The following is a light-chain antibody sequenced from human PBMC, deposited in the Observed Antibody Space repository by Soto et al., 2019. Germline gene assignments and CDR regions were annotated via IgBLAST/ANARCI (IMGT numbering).Light chain of an antibody. V-gene: IGLV2-8*01. CDR1: SSDDGGYNY. CDR2: EVS. Sequence: TQPPSASGSPGQSVTISCTGTSSDDGGYNYVSWYQQHPGKAPKLMIYEVSKRPSGVSDRFSGSKSGNTASLTVSGLQAEDEADYYCSSYAGSNNLVFGTGTKVTVL. CDR3: SSYAGSNNLV. J-gene: IGLJ1*01.